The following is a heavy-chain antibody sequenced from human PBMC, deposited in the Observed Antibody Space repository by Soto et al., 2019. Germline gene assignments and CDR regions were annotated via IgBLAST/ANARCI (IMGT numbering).Heavy chain of an antibody. V-gene: IGHV3-15*01. J-gene: IGHJ1*01. CDR3: TTPYQDCGDCYSGFQH. Sequence: EVQLVESGGGLVKPGGSLRLSCAASGFTFSNAWMSWVRQAPGKGLEWVGRIKSKTDGGTTDYAAPVKGRFTIARDDSQNTLYLQMNSLTTEDPAVYYCTTPYQDCGDCYSGFQHWGQGTLVTVSS. CDR2: IKSKTDGGTT. CDR1: GFTFSNAW. D-gene: IGHD2-21*02.